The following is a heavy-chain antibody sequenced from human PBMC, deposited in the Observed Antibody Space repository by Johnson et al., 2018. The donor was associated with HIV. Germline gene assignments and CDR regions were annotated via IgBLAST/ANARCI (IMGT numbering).Heavy chain of an antibody. J-gene: IGHJ3*02. CDR1: GFTFSSYA. CDR2: ISYEGSNK. D-gene: IGHD5-24*01. CDR3: ASSRDGYKGDNAFDI. V-gene: IGHV3-30*14. Sequence: QEQLVESGGGVVQPGRSPRLSCAASGFTFSSYAMHWVRQAPGKGLEWVAVISYEGSNKYYVESVKGRFSISRDNSKNTLYLQMNSLRAEDTAVYYCASSRDGYKGDNAFDIWGQGTMVTVSS.